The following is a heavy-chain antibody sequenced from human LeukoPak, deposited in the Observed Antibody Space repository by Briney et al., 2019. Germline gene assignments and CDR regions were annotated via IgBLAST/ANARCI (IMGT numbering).Heavy chain of an antibody. J-gene: IGHJ4*02. CDR3: AREAGYSSGYYYFDY. CDR2: IYHSGST. V-gene: IGHV4-38-2*02. CDR1: GYSLSSGYY. D-gene: IGHD6-19*01. Sequence: SETLSLTCAVSGYSLSSGYYWGWIRQPPGKGLEGFGSIYHSGSTYSNPSLKSRVTISVDTSKNQLSLKLSSVTAADTAVYYCAREAGYSSGYYYFDYWGQGTLVTDSS.